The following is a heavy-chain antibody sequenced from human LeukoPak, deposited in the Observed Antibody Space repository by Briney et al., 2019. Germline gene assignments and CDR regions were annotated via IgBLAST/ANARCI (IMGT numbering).Heavy chain of an antibody. J-gene: IGHJ6*04. CDR1: GGSISSGSYY. D-gene: IGHD5-18*01. CDR2: IYTSGST. V-gene: IGHV4-61*02. Sequence: PSQTLSLTCTVSGGSISSGSYYWSWIRQPAGKGLEWIGRIYTSGSTNYNPSLKSRVTISVDTSKNQFSLKLSSVTAADTAVYYCARGTAMVTFLNVWGKGTTVTVSS. CDR3: ARGTAMVTFLNV.